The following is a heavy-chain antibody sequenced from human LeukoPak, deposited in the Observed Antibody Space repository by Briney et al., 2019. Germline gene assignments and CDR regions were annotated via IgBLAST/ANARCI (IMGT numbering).Heavy chain of an antibody. J-gene: IGHJ4*02. D-gene: IGHD2-15*01. V-gene: IGHV4-59*01. CDR3: AREGDCSGGSCYSFFDY. CDR1: GGSISSYY. CDR2: IYYSGST. Sequence: SETLSLTCTVSGGSISSYYWSWIRQPPGKGLEWIGYIYYSGSTNYSPSLKSRVTISVDTSKNQFSLKLSSVTAADTAVYYCAREGDCSGGSCYSFFDYWGQGTLVTVSS.